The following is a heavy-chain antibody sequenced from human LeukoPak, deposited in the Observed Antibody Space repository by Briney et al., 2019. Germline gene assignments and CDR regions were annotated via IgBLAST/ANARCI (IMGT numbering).Heavy chain of an antibody. D-gene: IGHD3-9*01. V-gene: IGHV3-23*01. CDR2: ISVSGGNT. Sequence: GGSLGLSCEAPGFTFSSYGMSWVRQASGKGLEWVSGISVSGGNTFYADSVKGRFTISRDNSKNTLYLQMNSLRAEDTAVYYCAKRRTKYDILTGDFDYWGQGTLVTVSS. J-gene: IGHJ4*02. CDR1: GFTFSSYG. CDR3: AKRRTKYDILTGDFDY.